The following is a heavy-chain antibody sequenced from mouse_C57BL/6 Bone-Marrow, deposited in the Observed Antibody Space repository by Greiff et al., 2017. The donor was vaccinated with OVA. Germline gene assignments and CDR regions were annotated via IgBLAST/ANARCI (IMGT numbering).Heavy chain of an antibody. D-gene: IGHD1-1*01. J-gene: IGHJ2*01. CDR3: ARKKEFIGDY. Sequence: VQLQQSGPVLVKPGASVKMSCKASGYTFTDYYMNWVKQSHGKSLEWIGVINPYNGGTSYNQKFKGKATLTVDKSSSTAYMELNSLTSEDSAVYYCARKKEFIGDYWGQGTTLTVSS. V-gene: IGHV1-19*01. CDR2: INPYNGGT. CDR1: GYTFTDYY.